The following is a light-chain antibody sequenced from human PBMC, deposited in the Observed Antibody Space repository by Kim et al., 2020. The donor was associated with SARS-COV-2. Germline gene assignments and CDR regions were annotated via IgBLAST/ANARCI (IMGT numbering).Light chain of an antibody. CDR3: QHYDSSPPIT. CDR2: HAS. V-gene: IGKV3-20*01. Sequence: PGESANHSCTASQNGRANYLAWYQRKSGQAPRLLIYHASIRATGIPDRFSGSGSGADYTLTISRLEPEDFAVYYCQHYDSSPPITFGQGTRLEIK. J-gene: IGKJ5*01. CDR1: QNGRANY.